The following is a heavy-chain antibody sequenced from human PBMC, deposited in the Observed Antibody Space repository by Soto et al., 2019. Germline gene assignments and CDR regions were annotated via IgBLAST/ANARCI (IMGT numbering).Heavy chain of an antibody. CDR1: GFTFSDHY. CDR2: TRNKANSYTT. V-gene: IGHV3-72*01. D-gene: IGHD6-19*01. Sequence: GGSLRLSCAASGFTFSDHYMDWVRRAPGKGLEWVGRTRNKANSYTTEYAASVKGRFTISRDDSKNSLYLQMNSLKTEDTAVYYCAASIAVAGTDYWGQGTLVTVSS. J-gene: IGHJ4*02. CDR3: AASIAVAGTDY.